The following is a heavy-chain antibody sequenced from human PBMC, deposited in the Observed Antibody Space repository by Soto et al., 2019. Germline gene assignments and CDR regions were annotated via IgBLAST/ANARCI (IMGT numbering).Heavy chain of an antibody. CDR1: GGTFSSYT. Sequence: QVQLVQSGAEVQKPGSSVKVSCKASGGTFSSYTISWVRQAPGQGLEWMGRIIPILGIANYAQKFQCRVTITADKSTSTAYMELSSLRSEDTAVYYCARDGYCGGDCYSSAFDIWGQGTMVTVSS. CDR2: IIPILGIA. D-gene: IGHD2-21*01. CDR3: ARDGYCGGDCYSSAFDI. V-gene: IGHV1-69*08. J-gene: IGHJ3*02.